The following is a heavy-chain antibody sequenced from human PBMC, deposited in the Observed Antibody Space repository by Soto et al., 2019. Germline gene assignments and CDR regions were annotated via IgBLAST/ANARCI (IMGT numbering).Heavy chain of an antibody. CDR2: ISGSGGST. CDR1: GFTFSSYA. D-gene: IGHD2-2*01. Sequence: GGSLRLSCAASGFTFSSYAMSWVRQAPGKGLEWVSAISGSGGSTYYADSVKGRFTISRDNSKNTLYLQMNSLRAEDTAVYYCAKPLDCSSTSCYVEMWAFDIWGQGTMVTVSS. J-gene: IGHJ3*02. V-gene: IGHV3-23*01. CDR3: AKPLDCSSTSCYVEMWAFDI.